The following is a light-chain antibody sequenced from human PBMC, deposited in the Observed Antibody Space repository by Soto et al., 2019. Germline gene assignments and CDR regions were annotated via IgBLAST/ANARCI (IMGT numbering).Light chain of an antibody. CDR3: QQYGTSPIT. CDR2: GAS. Sequence: ENVLTQSPGTLSLSPGERATLSCRASQTVSSYLTWYQQRPGQAPRLLIYGASKRATGIPDRFSGSGSGTDFTSTISRLEPEDFALYYCQQYGTSPITFGQGTRLEIK. J-gene: IGKJ5*01. V-gene: IGKV3-20*01. CDR1: QTVSSY.